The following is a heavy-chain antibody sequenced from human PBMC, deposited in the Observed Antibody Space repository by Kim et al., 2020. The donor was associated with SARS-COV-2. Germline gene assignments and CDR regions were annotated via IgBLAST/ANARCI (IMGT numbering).Heavy chain of an antibody. CDR1: GFTFDTYA. D-gene: IGHD2-21*01. CDR3: AKMVIMDGYNYFYYYAMDV. Sequence: GGSLRLSCVASGFTFDTYAMSWVRQAPGKGLEWVSVISGGAVYNFYADSVRGRFTISRDNSKNTLYLQMNSLRDEDTALYYCAKMVIMDGYNYFYYYAMDVWGQGTTVTVSS. J-gene: IGHJ6*02. CDR2: ISGGAVYN. V-gene: IGHV3-23*01.